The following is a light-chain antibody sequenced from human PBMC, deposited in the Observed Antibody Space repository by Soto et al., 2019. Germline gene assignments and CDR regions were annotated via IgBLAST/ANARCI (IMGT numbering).Light chain of an antibody. V-gene: IGLV1-51*01. CDR2: DDN. Sequence: QSALTQPPSVSSAPGHKVTISCSGSSSNIGGNSVSWYQQLPGTAPKLLIYDDNKRPSGIPDRFSGSKSGTSATLGITGFQTGDEADYYCGSWDSSLSDYVFGTGTKVTVL. CDR3: GSWDSSLSDYV. J-gene: IGLJ1*01. CDR1: SSNIGGNS.